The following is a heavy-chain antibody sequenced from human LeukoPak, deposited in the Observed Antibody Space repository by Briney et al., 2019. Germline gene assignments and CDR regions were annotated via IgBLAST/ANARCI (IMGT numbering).Heavy chain of an antibody. V-gene: IGHV4-34*01. CDR1: GASFSGYY. CDR2: INNSGTT. Sequence: PSETLSLTCAVYGASFSGYYWSWIRQPPGQGLEWIAEINNSGTTNYNPSLKGRVTISVDTSKNQFSLRLSSVTAADTAVYYRASSRGYTSGLWYYYMDVWGKGTTVTVSS. J-gene: IGHJ6*03. D-gene: IGHD6-25*01. CDR3: ASSRGYTSGLWYYYMDV.